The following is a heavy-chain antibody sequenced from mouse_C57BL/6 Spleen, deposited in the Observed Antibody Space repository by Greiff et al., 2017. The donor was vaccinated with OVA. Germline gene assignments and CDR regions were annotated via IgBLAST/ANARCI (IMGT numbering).Heavy chain of an antibody. CDR2: IDPEDGET. J-gene: IGHJ1*03. CDR3: ARERDPLRYFDV. V-gene: IGHV14-2*01. D-gene: IGHD3-3*01. Sequence: EVQLQQSGAELVKPGASVKLSCTASGFNIKDYYMHWVKQRTEQGLEWIGRIDPEDGETKYATKFQGKATITADTSSNTAYLQLSSLTSEDTAVYYCARERDPLRYFDVWGTGTTVTVSS. CDR1: GFNIKDYY.